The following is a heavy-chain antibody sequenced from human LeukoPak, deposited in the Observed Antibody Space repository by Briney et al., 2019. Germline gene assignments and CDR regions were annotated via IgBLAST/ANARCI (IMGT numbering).Heavy chain of an antibody. Sequence: GRSLRLSCAASGFTFSSYGMHWVRQAPGKGLEWVAVISYDGSNKYYADSVKGRFTISRDNSKNTLYLQMNSLRAEDTAVCYCASSGGFGEFYYYGMDVWGKGTTVTVSS. V-gene: IGHV3-30*03. D-gene: IGHD3-10*01. CDR2: ISYDGSNK. CDR3: ASSGGFGEFYYYGMDV. J-gene: IGHJ6*04. CDR1: GFTFSSYG.